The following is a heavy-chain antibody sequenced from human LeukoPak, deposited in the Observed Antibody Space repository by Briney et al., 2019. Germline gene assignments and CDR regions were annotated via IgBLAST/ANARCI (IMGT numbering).Heavy chain of an antibody. D-gene: IGHD2-15*01. Sequence: GGSLRLSCAVSGFTFSSYSMNWVRQAPGKGLEWISCISSSSSTIYYADSVKGRFTISRDNAKNSLYLQVNSLRAEDTAVYYCARGRRVLVVGATRRGFDFWGQGTLVTVSS. V-gene: IGHV3-48*01. CDR3: ARGRRVLVVGATRRGFDF. CDR1: GFTFSSYS. J-gene: IGHJ4*02. CDR2: ISSSSSTI.